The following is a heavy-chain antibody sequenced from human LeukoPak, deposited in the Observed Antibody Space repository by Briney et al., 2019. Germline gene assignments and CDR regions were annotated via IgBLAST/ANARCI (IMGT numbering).Heavy chain of an antibody. CDR3: ARAYCGGDCHQGPDY. J-gene: IGHJ4*02. CDR1: GYTFNTYG. CDR2: ISPYNGNT. D-gene: IGHD2-21*02. V-gene: IGHV1-18*01. Sequence: GASVKVSCKTSGYTFNTYGITWVRRAPGQGLEWMGWISPYNGNTSYAQKFQARVTMTTDTSTSTAYMELRSLRSDDTAVYFCARAYCGGDCHQGPDYWGQGTLVIVSS.